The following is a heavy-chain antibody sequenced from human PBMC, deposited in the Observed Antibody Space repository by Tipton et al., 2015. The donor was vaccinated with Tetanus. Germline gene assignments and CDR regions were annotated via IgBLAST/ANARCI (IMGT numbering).Heavy chain of an antibody. CDR3: ANHPGAKTQFDY. Sequence: TLSLTCTVSGGSISSYYWSWIRQPPGKGLEWIGYIYFNGSTNYNPSLKSRVTISVDRSKNQFSLKLSSVTAPDTAVYYCANHPGAKTQFDYWGQGTLVTVSS. CDR2: IYFNGST. CDR1: GGSISSYY. V-gene: IGHV4-59*08. J-gene: IGHJ4*02. D-gene: IGHD1-26*01.